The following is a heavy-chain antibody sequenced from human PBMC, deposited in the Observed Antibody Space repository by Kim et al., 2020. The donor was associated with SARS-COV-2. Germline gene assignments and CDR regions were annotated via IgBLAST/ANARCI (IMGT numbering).Heavy chain of an antibody. CDR2: ISSDGTSQ. J-gene: IGHJ3*02. CDR1: GFTFNTYR. Sequence: GGSLRLSCAAFGFTFNTYRMHWVRQAPGKGPECVAVISSDGTSQYYGDSVKGRFTISRDNSKSTLYLQMDSLRPEDRAVYYCAKGGRLLDAASHAAFDIWRRGTMVTVPS. CDR3: AKGGRLLDAASHAAFDI. D-gene: IGHD5-18*01. V-gene: IGHV3-30*18.